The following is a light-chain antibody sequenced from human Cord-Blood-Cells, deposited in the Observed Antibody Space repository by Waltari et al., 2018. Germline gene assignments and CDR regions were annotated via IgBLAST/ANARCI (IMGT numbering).Light chain of an antibody. Sequence: QSVLTQPPSASGTPGQRVTIPCSGSSSNIGSNYVYWYQQPPGTAPKPPIYRNNQRPSGVPARFSGSKSGTSASLAISGLRSEDEADYYCAAWDDSLSGHVVFGGGTKLTVL. CDR3: AAWDDSLSGHVV. CDR1: SSNIGSNY. CDR2: RNN. V-gene: IGLV1-47*01. J-gene: IGLJ2*01.